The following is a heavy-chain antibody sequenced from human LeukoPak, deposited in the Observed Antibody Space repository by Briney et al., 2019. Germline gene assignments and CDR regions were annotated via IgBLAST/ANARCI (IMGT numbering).Heavy chain of an antibody. CDR3: ARGEQLVLAFDI. D-gene: IGHD6-13*01. Sequence: GRSLRLSCAASGFTFSSYGMHWLRQAPGKGLEWVAVIWYDGSNKYYADSVKGRFTISRDNSKNTLYLQMNSLRAEDTAVYYCARGEQLVLAFDIWGQGTMVTVSS. CDR1: GFTFSSYG. CDR2: IWYDGSNK. J-gene: IGHJ3*02. V-gene: IGHV3-33*01.